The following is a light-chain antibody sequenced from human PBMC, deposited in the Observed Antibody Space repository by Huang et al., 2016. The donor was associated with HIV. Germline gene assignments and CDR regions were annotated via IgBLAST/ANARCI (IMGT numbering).Light chain of an antibody. V-gene: IGKV1-9*01. CDR2: AAS. J-gene: IGKJ4*01. Sequence: IQLTQSPSSLSASVGDRVTITCRASQGISSFLAWYQQKPGKAPNRLFYAASTLQSGVPSRFSGSGSGTNFTLTINSLQPEDFATYYCQQLNSYPLTFGGGTKVEI. CDR3: QQLNSYPLT. CDR1: QGISSF.